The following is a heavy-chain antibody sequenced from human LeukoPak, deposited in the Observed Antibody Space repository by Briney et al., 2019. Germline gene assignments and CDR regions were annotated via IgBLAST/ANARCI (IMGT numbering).Heavy chain of an antibody. D-gene: IGHD4-23*01. V-gene: IGHV3-11*01. Sequence: PGGSLRLSCAASGFTFRDHDMNWLRQSPGKGLEWISYISTSGSTTSYADSVRGRFTISRDNARNSLHLQMNSLSADDTALYYCVRRFYGGNPVDFFDYWGQGTLVTVSS. CDR2: ISTSGSTT. CDR3: VRRFYGGNPVDFFDY. CDR1: GFTFRDHD. J-gene: IGHJ4*02.